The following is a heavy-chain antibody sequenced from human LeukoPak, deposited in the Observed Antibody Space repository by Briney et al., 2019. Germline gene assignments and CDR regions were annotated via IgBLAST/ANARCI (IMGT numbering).Heavy chain of an antibody. V-gene: IGHV3-66*01. D-gene: IGHD6-19*01. Sequence: GGSLRLSCAASGFTVSSNYMNRVRQAPGKGLEWVSVIYSGGTTYYADSVKGRFTISRDNSKNTLYLQMNSLRAEDTAVYYCARGAEYSSGWYMYWGQGTLVTVSS. J-gene: IGHJ4*02. CDR3: ARGAEYSSGWYMY. CDR2: IYSGGTT. CDR1: GFTVSSNY.